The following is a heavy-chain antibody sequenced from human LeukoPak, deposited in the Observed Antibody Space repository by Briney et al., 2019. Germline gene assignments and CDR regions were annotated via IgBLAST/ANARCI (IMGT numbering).Heavy chain of an antibody. V-gene: IGHV3-48*03. J-gene: IGHJ4*02. CDR3: ARVTGLVAFDY. CDR2: ISSSGRTT. CDR1: GFTFSSYE. Sequence: PGGSLRLSCAASGFTFSSYEMNWVRQAPGKGLEWVSYISSSGRTTYYADSVKGRFTISRDNAKNSLFLQMDSLRADDTAVYYCARVTGLVAFDYWGQGTLVTVSS. D-gene: IGHD3-10*01.